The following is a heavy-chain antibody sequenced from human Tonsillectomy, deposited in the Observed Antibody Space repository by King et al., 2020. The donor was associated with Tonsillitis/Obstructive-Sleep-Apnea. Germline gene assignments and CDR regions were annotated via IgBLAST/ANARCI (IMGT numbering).Heavy chain of an antibody. CDR2: IYWDDDK. CDR1: GFSLSTSGVG. CDR3: AHRRMDYYYDSRAKKAGGFDI. J-gene: IGHJ3*02. Sequence: VTLKESGPTLVKPTQTLTLTCTFSGFSLSTSGVGVGWIRQPPGRALWWLALIYWDDDKRYRPPLNSGPTLHKDTSQKQVVLTMTNMNPVDTATYYCAHRRMDYYYDSRAKKAGGFDIWGQGTMVTVSS. V-gene: IGHV2-5*09. D-gene: IGHD3-22*01.